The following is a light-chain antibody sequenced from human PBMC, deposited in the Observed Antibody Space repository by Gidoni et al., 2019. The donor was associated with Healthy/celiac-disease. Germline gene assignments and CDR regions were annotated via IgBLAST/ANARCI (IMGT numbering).Light chain of an antibody. CDR3: QQRENWRT. CDR2: DAS. V-gene: IGKV3-11*01. J-gene: IGKJ4*01. CDR1: TNVGSY. Sequence: DIVLTLSPATLSLSPGQRATLSCSASTNVGSYLAWYQQKPGQAPRLLIFDASNRATGVPARLSGGGSGTDFALTISSLELEDFAVYYCQQRENWRTFGGGTRVEMK.